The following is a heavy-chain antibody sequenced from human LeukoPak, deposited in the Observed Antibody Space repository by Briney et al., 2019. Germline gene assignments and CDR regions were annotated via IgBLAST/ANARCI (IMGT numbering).Heavy chain of an antibody. V-gene: IGHV3-30*02. CDR3: AKDGPVAGDGAFDY. CDR1: VFTFSSYG. CDR2: IRYDGSNK. D-gene: IGHD6-19*01. J-gene: IGHJ4*02. Sequence: GGSLRLSCAASVFTFSSYGMHWVRQAPGRGLEWVAFIRYDGSNKYYADSVKGRFTISRDNSKNTLYLQMNSLRAEDTAVYYCAKDGPVAGDGAFDYWGQGTLVTVSS.